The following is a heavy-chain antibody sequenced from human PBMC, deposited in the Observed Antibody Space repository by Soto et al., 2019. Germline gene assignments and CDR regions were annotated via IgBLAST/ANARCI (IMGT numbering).Heavy chain of an antibody. V-gene: IGHV3-23*01. J-gene: IGHJ4*01. D-gene: IGHD2-8*01. CDR1: GFTFSSYA. CDR3: AKLGFVLMELYYFHQ. CDR2: ISGNSGKT. Sequence: EVQLLESGGGLVQPGGSLRLSCTASGFTFSSYAMSWVRQAPGKELEWVSTISGNSGKTNYAESVKGRFSISRDNSKNTVHLQLDSLRAEDTAVYFCAKLGFVLMELYYFHQWGHGTLVTFSS.